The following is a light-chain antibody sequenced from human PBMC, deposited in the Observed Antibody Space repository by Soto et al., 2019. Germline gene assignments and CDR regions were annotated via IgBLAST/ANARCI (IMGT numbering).Light chain of an antibody. Sequence: QSALTQPASVSGSPGQSITISCTGTSSDVGGYNYVSWYQHHPGKAPKVMIYEVSNRPSGVSSRFSGSKSGNTASLTISGLQAEDEADYFCSSYTSSSTLVFGGGTKLTVL. CDR3: SSYTSSSTLV. V-gene: IGLV2-14*01. CDR1: SSDVGGYNY. J-gene: IGLJ3*02. CDR2: EVS.